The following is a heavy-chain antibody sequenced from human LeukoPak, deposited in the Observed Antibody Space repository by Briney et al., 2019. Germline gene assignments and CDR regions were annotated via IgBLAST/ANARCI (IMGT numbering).Heavy chain of an antibody. V-gene: IGHV1-24*01. CDR3: ATGLMYYYGSGSPYPFDY. CDR1: GYTLTELS. D-gene: IGHD3-10*01. J-gene: IGHJ4*02. CDR2: FDPEDGET. Sequence: ASVKVSCKVSGYTLTELSMYWVRQAPGKGLEWMGGFDPEDGETIYAQKFQGRVTMTEDASTDTAYMELSSLRSEDTAVYYCATGLMYYYGSGSPYPFDYWGQGTLVTVSS.